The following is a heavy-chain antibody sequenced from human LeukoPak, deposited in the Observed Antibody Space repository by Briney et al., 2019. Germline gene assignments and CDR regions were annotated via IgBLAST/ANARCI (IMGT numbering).Heavy chain of an antibody. CDR3: ARYMITFGGVSLFDY. Sequence: SETLSLTCTVSGGSISNYYRSWIRQPPGKGLEWIGYIYYSGSTNYNPSLKSRVTISVDTSKNQFSLKLSSVTAADTAVYYCARYMITFGGVSLFDYWGQGTLVTVSS. CDR2: IYYSGST. CDR1: GGSISNYY. V-gene: IGHV4-59*01. D-gene: IGHD3-16*01. J-gene: IGHJ4*02.